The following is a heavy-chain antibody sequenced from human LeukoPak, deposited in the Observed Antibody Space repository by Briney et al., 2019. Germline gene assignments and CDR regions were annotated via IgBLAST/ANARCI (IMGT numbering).Heavy chain of an antibody. V-gene: IGHV1-18*01. CDR2: ISAYNGNT. D-gene: IGHD2-15*01. J-gene: IGHJ4*02. CDR3: ARFPRYCSGGSCYYFDY. Sequence: ASVKVSCKASGYTFTSYGISWVRQAPGQGLEWMGWISAYNGNTNYAQKLQGRVTMTTDTSTSTAYMELRSLRSDDTAVYYCARFPRYCSGGSCYYFDYWGQGTLVTVSS. CDR1: GYTFTSYG.